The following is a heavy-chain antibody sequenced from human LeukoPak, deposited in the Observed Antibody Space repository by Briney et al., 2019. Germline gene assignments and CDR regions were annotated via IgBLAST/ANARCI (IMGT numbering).Heavy chain of an antibody. J-gene: IGHJ4*02. CDR2: ISSSGTTV. CDR1: GLTFRSYG. V-gene: IGHV3-48*03. Sequence: PGGSLRLSCAASGLTFRSYGVNWVRQAPGKGLEWVSYISSSGTTVYFADSVKGRFTISRDNAKNSLYLHLNSLRAEDTAVYYCAASPSRDSAIGYWGQGTLVTVSS. CDR3: AASPSRDSAIGY. D-gene: IGHD2-15*01.